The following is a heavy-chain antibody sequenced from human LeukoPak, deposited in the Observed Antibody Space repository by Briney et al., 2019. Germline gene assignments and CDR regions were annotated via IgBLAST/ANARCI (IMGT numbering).Heavy chain of an antibody. V-gene: IGHV3-23*01. CDR3: AKVTDPTRAVSFDY. Sequence: PGGSLRLSCAASGFTFSSYAMSWVRQAPGKGLEWVSAISGSGGSTYYADPVKGRFTISRDNSKNTLYLQMNSLRAEDTAVYYCAKVTDPTRAVSFDYWGQGTLVTVSS. J-gene: IGHJ4*02. CDR1: GFTFSSYA. D-gene: IGHD1-26*01. CDR2: ISGSGGST.